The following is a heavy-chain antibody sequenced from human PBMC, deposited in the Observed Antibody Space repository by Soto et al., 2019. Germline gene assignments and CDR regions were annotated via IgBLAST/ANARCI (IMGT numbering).Heavy chain of an antibody. Sequence: EFQVLESGGGWVQPGGSLRLSCAASGFSFSSTDMSWVRQAPGKGLEWVSTILDTGTTVFYADSVKGRFTASRDNCHNTLSVQMNILRADDTAVYYCVKNSGWFNSWGQGTLVAVSS. CDR2: ILDTGTTV. CDR3: VKNSGWFNS. J-gene: IGHJ5*01. CDR1: GFSFSSTD. V-gene: IGHV3-23*01. D-gene: IGHD3-10*01.